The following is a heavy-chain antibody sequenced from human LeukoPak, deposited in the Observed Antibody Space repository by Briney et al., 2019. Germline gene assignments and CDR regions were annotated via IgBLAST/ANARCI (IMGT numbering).Heavy chain of an antibody. Sequence: PSETLSLTCTVSGGSISSSSYYWGWIRQPPGKGLEWIGNIFYSGSTYCSPSLKSRVTISVDTSKNQFSLKLSSVTAADTAVYYCARVMRSLGFDYWGQGTLVTVSS. D-gene: IGHD2-8*01. V-gene: IGHV4-39*07. CDR1: GGSISSSSYY. CDR3: ARVMRSLGFDY. J-gene: IGHJ4*02. CDR2: IFYSGST.